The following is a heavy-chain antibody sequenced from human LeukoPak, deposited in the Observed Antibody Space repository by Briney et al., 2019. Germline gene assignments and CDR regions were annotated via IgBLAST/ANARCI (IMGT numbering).Heavy chain of an antibody. CDR3: AREHPRGEVDDFDY. Sequence: SETLSLTCAVYGGSFSSYYWSWIRQPAGKGLEWIGRIYTSGSTNYNPSLKSRISISVDTSKNQFSLKLTSVTAADTAVYYCAREHPRGEVDDFDYWGQGTLVTVSS. D-gene: IGHD3-16*01. J-gene: IGHJ4*02. CDR2: IYTSGST. V-gene: IGHV4-4*07. CDR1: GGSFSSYY.